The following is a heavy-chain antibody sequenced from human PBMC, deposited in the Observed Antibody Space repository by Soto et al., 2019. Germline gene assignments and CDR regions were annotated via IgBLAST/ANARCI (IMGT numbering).Heavy chain of an antibody. Sequence: GGSLRLSCAASGFTFSSYTMHWVRQAPGKGLEWVALTSNDGNNKYYADYVKGRFTISRDNSKNTLYMQMNSLRAEDTAVYFCARENSGNYPVDYWGQGTLVTVSS. CDR2: TSNDGNNK. CDR3: ARENSGNYPVDY. J-gene: IGHJ4*02. CDR1: GFTFSSYT. V-gene: IGHV3-30-3*01. D-gene: IGHD1-26*01.